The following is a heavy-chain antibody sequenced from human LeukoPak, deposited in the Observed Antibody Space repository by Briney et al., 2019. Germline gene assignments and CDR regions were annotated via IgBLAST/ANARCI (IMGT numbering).Heavy chain of an antibody. CDR2: ISGSGGST. Sequence: GGSLRLSCAASGFTFSSYAMSWVRQAPGKGLEWVSAISGSGGSTYYADSVKGRFTISRDNSKNTLYLQMNSLRAEDTAVYYCAKALNYYDSRGYGYWGQGTLVTVSS. CDR3: AKALNYYDSRGYGY. V-gene: IGHV3-23*01. CDR1: GFTFSSYA. D-gene: IGHD3-22*01. J-gene: IGHJ4*02.